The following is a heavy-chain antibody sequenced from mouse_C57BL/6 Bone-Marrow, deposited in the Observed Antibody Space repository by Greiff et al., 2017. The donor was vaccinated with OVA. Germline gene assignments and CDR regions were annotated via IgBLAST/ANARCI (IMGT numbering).Heavy chain of an antibody. CDR2: IYPRSGNT. J-gene: IGHJ2*01. D-gene: IGHD2-5*01. Sequence: QVQLQQSGAELARPGASVKLSCKASGYTFTSYGISWVKQRTGQGLEWIGEIYPRSGNTYYNEKFKGKATLTADKSSSTAYMELRSLTSEDSAVYFCARVRTYYSNYDVDYWGQGTTLTVSS. V-gene: IGHV1-81*01. CDR1: GYTFTSYG. CDR3: ARVRTYYSNYDVDY.